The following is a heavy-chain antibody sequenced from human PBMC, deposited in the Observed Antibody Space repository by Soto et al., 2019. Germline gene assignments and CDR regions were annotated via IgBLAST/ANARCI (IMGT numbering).Heavy chain of an antibody. V-gene: IGHV1-46*01. D-gene: IGHD1-26*01. CDR1: GYTFTSYY. CDR2: INPSGGST. J-gene: IGHJ5*02. CDR3: ARAVQPKGTRRLGGWLDP. Sequence: QVQLVQSGAEVKKPGASVKVSCKASGYTFTSYYMHWVRQAPGQGLEWMGIINPSGGSTSYAQKFQGRVTMTRDTSTSTVYMELSSLRSEDTAVYYCARAVQPKGTRRLGGWLDPWGQGTLVTVSS.